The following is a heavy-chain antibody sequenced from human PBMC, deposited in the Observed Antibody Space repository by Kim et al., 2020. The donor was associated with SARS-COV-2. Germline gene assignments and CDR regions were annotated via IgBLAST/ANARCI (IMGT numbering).Heavy chain of an antibody. J-gene: IGHJ6*02. CDR3: VTVVTGSSHYCV. D-gene: IGHD2-21*02. CDR1: GFTFSGYG. Sequence: GGSLRLSCAASGFTFSGYGMHWVRQASGKGLEWVSCIINKGNSLASAYSASGQFTITISSADSTNSLYLHILSPKAAATSVYYSVTVVTGSSHYCVWRQG. CDR2: IINKGNSLAS. V-gene: IGHV3-73*01.